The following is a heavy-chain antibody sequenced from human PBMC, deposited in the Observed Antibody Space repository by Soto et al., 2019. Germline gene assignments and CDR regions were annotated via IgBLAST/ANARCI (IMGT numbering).Heavy chain of an antibody. CDR3: ARGIYAGPYYYGMDV. CDR1: GFSASDHY. CDR2: IRNKANSYTT. D-gene: IGHD5-12*01. J-gene: IGHJ6*02. Sequence: GGSLRLSCAASGFSASDHYMEWVRQAPGKXLEWVGRIRNKANSYTTQYAASVEGRFTISRDDSDNSVYLQMNSLKTEDTAVYYCARGIYAGPYYYGMDVWGQGSTVTVSS. V-gene: IGHV3-72*01.